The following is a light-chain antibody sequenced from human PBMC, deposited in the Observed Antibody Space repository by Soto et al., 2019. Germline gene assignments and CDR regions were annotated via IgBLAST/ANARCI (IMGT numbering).Light chain of an antibody. V-gene: IGKV3-11*01. Sequence: EIVLTQSPATLSLSPGDRAILSCRASQSVSNFLAWYQQTPGQAPRLLIYDASNRAAGIPGRLSGSGSGTDFTLTISSLEPEDFAVYYCQQRSDWPPLTFGGGTRVE. CDR2: DAS. J-gene: IGKJ4*01. CDR1: QSVSNF. CDR3: QQRSDWPPLT.